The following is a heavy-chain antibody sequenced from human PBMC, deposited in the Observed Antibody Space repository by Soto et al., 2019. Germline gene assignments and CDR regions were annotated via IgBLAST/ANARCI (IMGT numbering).Heavy chain of an antibody. J-gene: IGHJ4*02. CDR1: GYTFTSYY. V-gene: IGHV1-46*03. Sequence: ASVKVSCKASGYTFTSYYMHWVRQAPGQGLEWMGIINPSGGSTSYAQKFQGRVTMTRDTSTGTVYMELSSLRSEDTAVYYCARDFEIAVAGTGCCVDWGQGSLVTVSS. D-gene: IGHD6-19*01. CDR2: INPSGGST. CDR3: ARDFEIAVAGTGCCVD.